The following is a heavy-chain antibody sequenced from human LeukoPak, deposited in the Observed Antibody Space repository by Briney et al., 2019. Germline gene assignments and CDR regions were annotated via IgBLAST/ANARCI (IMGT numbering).Heavy chain of an antibody. Sequence: GGSLRLSSSASGFTFRSDAMHWVRQAPGKGLEYVSAISSNGGSTYYADSVKGRFTISRDNSKNTLYLQMSSLRAEDTAVYDCVNYYGSGSYFSAYYGMVVWGQGTTVTVSS. V-gene: IGHV3-64D*06. CDR1: GFTFRSDA. CDR2: ISSNGGST. CDR3: VNYYGSGSYFSAYYGMVV. D-gene: IGHD3-10*01. J-gene: IGHJ6*02.